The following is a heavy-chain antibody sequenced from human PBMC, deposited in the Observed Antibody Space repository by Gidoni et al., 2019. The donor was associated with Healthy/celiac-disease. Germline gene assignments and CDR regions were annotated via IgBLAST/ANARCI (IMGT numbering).Heavy chain of an antibody. CDR3: ARDNWNYVHYFDY. V-gene: IGHV3-33*01. J-gene: IGHJ4*02. CDR1: GFTFSSYG. Sequence: QVQLVESGGGVVQPGRPLRLSCAASGFTFSSYGMHWVRQAPGKGLEWVAVIWYDGSNKYYADSVKGRFTISRDNSKNTLYLQMNSLRAEDTAVYYCARDNWNYVHYFDYWGQGTLVTVSS. D-gene: IGHD1-7*01. CDR2: IWYDGSNK.